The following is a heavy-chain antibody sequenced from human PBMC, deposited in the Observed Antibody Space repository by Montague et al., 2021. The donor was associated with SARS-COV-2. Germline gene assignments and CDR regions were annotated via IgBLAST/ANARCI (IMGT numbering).Heavy chain of an antibody. CDR1: GGPFSGYY. V-gene: IGHV4-34*01. D-gene: IGHD3-16*01. CDR3: ARALPVTTFFYSYYGMDV. J-gene: IGHJ6*02. Sequence: SETLYLTCAVYGGPFSGYYWSWIRQPPGKGLEWIGEINHSGSTNYNLSLKSRVTISVDTSKNQFSLELSSVTAADTAVYYCARALPVTTFFYSYYGMDVWGQGTTVTVSS. CDR2: INHSGST.